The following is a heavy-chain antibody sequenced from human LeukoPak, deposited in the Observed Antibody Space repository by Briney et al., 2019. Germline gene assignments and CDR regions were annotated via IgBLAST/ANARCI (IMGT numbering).Heavy chain of an antibody. D-gene: IGHD2-2*01. Sequence: PSETLSLTCAVYGGSFSGYYWSWIRQPPGKGLEWIGEINHSGSTNYNPSLKSRVTISVDTSKNQFSLKLSSVTAADTAVYYCARVTTLQLPDYWGQGTLVTVSS. CDR2: INHSGST. J-gene: IGHJ4*02. V-gene: IGHV4-34*01. CDR3: ARVTTLQLPDY. CDR1: GGSFSGYY.